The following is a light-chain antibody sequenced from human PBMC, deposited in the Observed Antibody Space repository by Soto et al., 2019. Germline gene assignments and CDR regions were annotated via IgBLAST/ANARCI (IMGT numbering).Light chain of an antibody. CDR3: QQYGSSGT. CDR1: QSVSNNY. CDR2: GAS. Sequence: EIGFTQSXGSLXLXXXXXXTXXRXASQSVSNNYLAWYQQKPGQAPRLLIYGASNRATGIPDRFSGSGSGTDFTLTISRLEPEDFAVYYCQQYGSSGTFGQGTKVDIK. J-gene: IGKJ1*01. V-gene: IGKV3-20*01.